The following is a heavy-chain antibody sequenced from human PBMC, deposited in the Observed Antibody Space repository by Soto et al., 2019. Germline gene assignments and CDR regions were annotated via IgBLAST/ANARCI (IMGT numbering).Heavy chain of an antibody. CDR3: VKDRIIMIRGGLRVHY. J-gene: IGHJ4*02. Sequence: QVQLVQSGAEVKKPGASVKVSCKASGYSFTNYALPWVRQAPGQRFEWMGWINADNGNTKYTQKFQGRFTITRDTPASTVYMELNSLRSEDTGIYYCVKDRIIMIRGGLRVHYWGQGTLVTVS. CDR2: INADNGNT. D-gene: IGHD3-10*01. CDR1: GYSFTNYA. V-gene: IGHV1-3*01.